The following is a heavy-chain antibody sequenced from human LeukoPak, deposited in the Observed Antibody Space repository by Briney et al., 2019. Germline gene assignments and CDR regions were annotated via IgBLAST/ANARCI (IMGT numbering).Heavy chain of an antibody. CDR3: ARGPNYYDSSGFHYRD. J-gene: IGHJ4*02. Sequence: ASVKVSCKVSGYSLSELSIHWVRQAPGKGLEWMGGFDPEDDEAIYAQSLQGRVTMTEDTSTDTAYMELSSLTSDDTAVYYCARGPNYYDSSGFHYRDWGQGTLVTVSS. CDR1: GYSLSELS. V-gene: IGHV1-24*01. CDR2: FDPEDDEA. D-gene: IGHD3-22*01.